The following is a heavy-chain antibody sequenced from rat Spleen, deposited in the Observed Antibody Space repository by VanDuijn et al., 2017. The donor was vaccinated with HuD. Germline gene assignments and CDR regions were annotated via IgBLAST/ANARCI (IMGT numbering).Heavy chain of an antibody. CDR1: GDSISSNF. Sequence: EVQLQESGPGLVKPSQSLSLTCSVTGDSISSNFWGWIRKFPGNKMEWMGYISYSGSTDYNPSLKSRISITRATSKNQFFLQLNSVTTEDKATYYCARYRGSLQWPFDYWGQGVMVTVSS. CDR3: ARYRGSLQWPFDY. CDR2: ISYSGST. V-gene: IGHV3-1*01. D-gene: IGHD1-1*01. J-gene: IGHJ2*01.